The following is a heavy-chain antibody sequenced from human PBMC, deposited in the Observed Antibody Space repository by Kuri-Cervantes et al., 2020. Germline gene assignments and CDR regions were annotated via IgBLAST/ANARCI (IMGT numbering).Heavy chain of an antibody. CDR3: ASRGDSGFDY. CDR1: GFTFGSYS. V-gene: IGHV3-21*01. J-gene: IGHJ4*02. Sequence: LSLTCAASGFTFGSYSMNWVRQAPGRGLEWVSSISSSSSYIYYADSVKGRFTISRDNAKNSLYLQMNSLRAEDTAVYYCASRGDSGFDYWGQGTLVTVSS. CDR2: ISSSSSYI. D-gene: IGHD4-17*01.